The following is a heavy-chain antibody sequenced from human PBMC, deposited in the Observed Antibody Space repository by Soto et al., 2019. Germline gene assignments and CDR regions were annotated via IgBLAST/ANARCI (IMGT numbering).Heavy chain of an antibody. CDR2: ISAYNGNT. V-gene: IGHV1-18*01. CDR3: ARGFNSYGKYYFDY. J-gene: IGHJ4*02. Sequence: PSVKVSCKASGYTFTSYGISWVRQAPGQGLEWMGWISAYNGNTNYAQKLQGRVTMTTDTSTSTAYMELRSLRSDDTAVYYCARGFNSYGKYYFDYWGQGTLVTVSS. CDR1: GYTFTSYG. D-gene: IGHD5-18*01.